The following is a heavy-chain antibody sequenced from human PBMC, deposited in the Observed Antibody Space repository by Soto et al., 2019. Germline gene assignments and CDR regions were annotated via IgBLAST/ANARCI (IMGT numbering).Heavy chain of an antibody. CDR3: AKDGPNYYDSRGSERGDY. V-gene: IGHV3-23*01. CDR2: ISGSGGST. Sequence: EVQLLESGGGLVQPGGSLRLSCAASGFTFSSYAMSWVRQAPGKGLEWVSAISGSGGSTYYADSVKGRFTISRDNSKNSLYIEMNSLTAEDTAVYYFAKDGPNYYDSRGSERGDYWGKGTLVTVSS. D-gene: IGHD3-22*01. CDR1: GFTFSSYA. J-gene: IGHJ4*02.